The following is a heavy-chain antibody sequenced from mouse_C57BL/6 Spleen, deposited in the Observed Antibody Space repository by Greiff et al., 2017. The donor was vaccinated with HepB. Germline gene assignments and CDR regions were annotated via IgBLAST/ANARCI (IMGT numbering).Heavy chain of an antibody. CDR3: ARGEITTGRDY. V-gene: IGHV1-82*01. D-gene: IGHD1-1*01. Sequence: LQESGPELVKPGASVKISCKASGYAFSSSWMNWVKQRPGKGLEWIGRIYPGDGDTNYNGKFKGKATLTADKSSSTAYMQLSSLTSEDSAVYFCARGEITTGRDYWGQGTTLTVSS. CDR1: GYAFSSSW. CDR2: IYPGDGDT. J-gene: IGHJ2*01.